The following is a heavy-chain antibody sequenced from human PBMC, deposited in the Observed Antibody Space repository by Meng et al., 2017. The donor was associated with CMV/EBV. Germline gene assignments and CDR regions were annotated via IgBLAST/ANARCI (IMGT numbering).Heavy chain of an antibody. V-gene: IGHV4-34*01. D-gene: IGHD1/OR15-1a*01. J-gene: IGHJ5*02. CDR2: INHSGST. CDR3: ARGLYNWNTGWFDP. CDR1: GGSISSYY. Sequence: SETLSLTCTVSGGSISSYYWSWIRQPPGKGLEWIGEINHSGSTNYNPSLKSRVTISVDTSKNQFSLKLSSVTAADTAVYYCARGLYNWNTGWFDPWGQGTLVTVSS.